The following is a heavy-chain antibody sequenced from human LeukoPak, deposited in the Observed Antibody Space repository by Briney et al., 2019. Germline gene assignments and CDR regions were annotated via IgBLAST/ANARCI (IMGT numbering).Heavy chain of an antibody. CDR2: TNWDGAST. D-gene: IGHD1-26*01. Sequence: GGTLRLSCAASGFRFDDYGMSWVRHVPGKGLEWVSGTNWDGASTGYADSVKGRFTISRDNAKNSLYLQLSSLRPEDTALYYCSKHMRATNTYSFFGLDVWGQGTTVTVSS. CDR3: SKHMRATNTYSFFGLDV. J-gene: IGHJ6*02. V-gene: IGHV3-20*04. CDR1: GFRFDDYG.